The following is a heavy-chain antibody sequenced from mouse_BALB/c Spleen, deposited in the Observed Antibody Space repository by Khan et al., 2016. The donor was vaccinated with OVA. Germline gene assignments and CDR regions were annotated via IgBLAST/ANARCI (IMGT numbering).Heavy chain of an antibody. CDR3: ARSVTITTVVATDFDY. CDR2: ISYSGRT. CDR1: GYSITSDYA. D-gene: IGHD1-1*01. J-gene: IGHJ2*01. V-gene: IGHV3-2*02. Sequence: EVQLQESGPGLVKPSQSLSLTCTVTGYSITSDYAWNWIRQFPGNKLEWMGYISYSGRTSYNPSLKSRISITRAPSKNQFFLQLNSVTTEDTATYYGARSVTITTVVATDFDYWGQGTTLPVSS.